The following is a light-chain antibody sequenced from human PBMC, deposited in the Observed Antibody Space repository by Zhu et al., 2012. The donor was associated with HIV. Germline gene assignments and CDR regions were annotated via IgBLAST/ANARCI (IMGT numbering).Light chain of an antibody. V-gene: IGKV1-27*01. J-gene: IGKJ1*01. Sequence: DIQMTQSPSSLSAFVGDRVTITCRASQGISNHLAWYQQKPGKAPNLLIYGASTLQSGVPSRFSGSASGTDFTLTISSLQPEDVATYYCQNYDSAPETFGQGTKGGNQT. CDR2: GAS. CDR3: QNYDSAPET. CDR1: QGISNH.